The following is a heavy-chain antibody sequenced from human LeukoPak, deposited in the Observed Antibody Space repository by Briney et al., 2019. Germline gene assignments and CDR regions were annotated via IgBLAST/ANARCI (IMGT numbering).Heavy chain of an antibody. CDR1: GYTFTNYA. CDR3: ARGVGYCSGTSCYAEASLFDY. V-gene: IGHV1-3*01. D-gene: IGHD2-2*01. Sequence: ASVKVSCKASGYTFTNYAMHWVRQAPGQRLEWMGWINADNGNTKYSQKFQGRVTITRDTSASTAYMELSSLRSEDTAVYYCARGVGYCSGTSCYAEASLFDYWGQGILVTVSS. CDR2: INADNGNT. J-gene: IGHJ4*02.